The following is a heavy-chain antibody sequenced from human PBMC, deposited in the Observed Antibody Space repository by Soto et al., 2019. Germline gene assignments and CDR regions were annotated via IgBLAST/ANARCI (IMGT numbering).Heavy chain of an antibody. CDR2: INSDGSGT. D-gene: IGHD3-22*01. J-gene: IGHJ4*02. Sequence: GGSLRLSCAASGFTFSDYWMHWVRQTPGKGLVWVSRINSDGSGTSYADSVKGRFTISRDNAKNTLYLQMNSLRAEDTAVYYCARGVTSYYYDSSGQRAKLDYWGQGTLVTVSS. CDR1: GFTFSDYW. V-gene: IGHV3-74*01. CDR3: ARGVTSYYYDSSGQRAKLDY.